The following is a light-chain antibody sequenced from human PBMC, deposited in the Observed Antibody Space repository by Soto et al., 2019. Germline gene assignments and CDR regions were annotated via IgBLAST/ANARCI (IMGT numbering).Light chain of an antibody. CDR3: QQYQSYWT. J-gene: IGKJ1*01. Sequence: DIQMTPSPSTVSAYVGDSVTITCRASQNIRSRLAWFQQKPGKVPNLLIYDASSLESGVPSRFSGSGSGTEFTLTITSLQPDDFATYYCQQYQSYWTFGQGTKVDIK. V-gene: IGKV1-5*01. CDR1: QNIRSR. CDR2: DAS.